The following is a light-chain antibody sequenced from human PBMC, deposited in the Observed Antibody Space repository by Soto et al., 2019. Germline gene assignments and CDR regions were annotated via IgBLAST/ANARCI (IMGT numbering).Light chain of an antibody. CDR1: QSVSSY. J-gene: IGKJ5*01. Sequence: EIVLTQSPATLSFSPGERATLSCRASQSVSSYLAWYQQKPGQAPRLLIYDASNRATGIPARFSGSGSGTDFTLTISSLEPEDFAVYYCQQRSNWPPITCGQGTRLEIK. V-gene: IGKV3-11*01. CDR3: QQRSNWPPIT. CDR2: DAS.